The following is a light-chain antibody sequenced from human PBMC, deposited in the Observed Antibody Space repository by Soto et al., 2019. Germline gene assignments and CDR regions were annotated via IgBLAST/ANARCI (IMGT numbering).Light chain of an antibody. J-gene: IGKJ1*01. CDR1: QSVSSNY. CDR2: DAS. CDR3: QHFGRSPTSWP. Sequence: EIVLTQSPGTLSLSPGERATLSCRASQSVSSNYLAWYQQKPGQPPRLLISDASSRATGIPDRFSGSGSGTDFTLTISGLEPEDFAVYYCQHFGRSPTSWPFGQGTKVEIK. V-gene: IGKV3-20*01.